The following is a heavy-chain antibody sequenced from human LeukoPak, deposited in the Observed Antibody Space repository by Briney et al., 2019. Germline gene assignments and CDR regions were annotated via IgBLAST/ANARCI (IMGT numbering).Heavy chain of an antibody. D-gene: IGHD1-26*01. J-gene: IGHJ4*02. CDR3: ARRLPGATADY. CDR2: IYYSGST. V-gene: IGHV4-59*08. Sequence: SETLSLTCTVSGGSISSYYWSWIRQPPGKGLEWIGYIYYSGSTNYNPSLKSRVTISVDTSKNQFSLKLSSVTAADTAVYYCARRLPGATADYWGQGTLVTVSS. CDR1: GGSISSYY.